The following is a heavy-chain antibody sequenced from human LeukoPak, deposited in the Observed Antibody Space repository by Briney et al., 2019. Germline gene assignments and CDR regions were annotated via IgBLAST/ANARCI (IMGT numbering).Heavy chain of an antibody. J-gene: IGHJ6*03. D-gene: IGHD3-10*01. CDR2: ISGSGGGT. CDR1: GFTLSSYA. Sequence: GGSLRLSCAASGFTLSSYAMTWVRRAPGKGLEWVSSISGSGGGTYYAGSVKGRFTISRDGSKSTLYLQMNSLRAEDTAVYYCAKKRVDGSGSYVYYYMDVWGKGTTVTVSS. V-gene: IGHV3-23*01. CDR3: AKKRVDGSGSYVYYYMDV.